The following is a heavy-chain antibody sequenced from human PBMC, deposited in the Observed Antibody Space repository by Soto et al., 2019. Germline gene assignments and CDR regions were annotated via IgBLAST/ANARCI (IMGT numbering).Heavy chain of an antibody. D-gene: IGHD2-2*01. CDR2: TSNSGST. CDR1: GGSITSSGYY. CDR3: ARGGGSTKVDY. V-gene: IGHV4-31*01. J-gene: IGHJ4*02. Sequence: QVQLQESGPGLVKPSQTLSLTCTVSGGSITSSGYYWSWIRQHPGEGLEWIGFTSNSGSTSYNPSLKSQVTISVDTSSNQFSRNLKSVTAADTAVYYCARGGGSTKVDYWGQGTLVTVSP.